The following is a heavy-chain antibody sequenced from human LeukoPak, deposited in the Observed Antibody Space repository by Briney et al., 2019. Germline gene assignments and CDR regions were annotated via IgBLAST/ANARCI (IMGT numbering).Heavy chain of an antibody. CDR3: TRDTFGARDS. CDR2: INEGGCST. J-gene: IGHJ4*02. D-gene: IGHD3-10*01. Sequence: GGSLRLSCVASGFPVTSYWMHWVRQAPGKGLVWVSRINEGGCSTCYAEVVGGRFTFSRNNAKTSLHQQINSLRAEDAAVYYCTRDTFGARDSWGQGTLVTVSS. CDR1: GFPVTSYW. V-gene: IGHV3-74*01.